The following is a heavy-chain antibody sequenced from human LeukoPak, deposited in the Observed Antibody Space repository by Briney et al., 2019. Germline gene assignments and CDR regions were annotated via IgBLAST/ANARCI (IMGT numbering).Heavy chain of an antibody. V-gene: IGHV4-31*03. CDR3: SRGLDSRKLGY. D-gene: IGHD3-22*01. CDR1: GASFSSGDQY. Sequence: SQTLSLTCTVSGASFSSGDQYWNWIRQSPGKSLEWIGSIHPSGTLYNNPSLENRVTMSMDTSKNQFSLNLNSVTAADTAVYFCSRGLDSRKLGYWGQGTLVTVSS. J-gene: IGHJ4*02. CDR2: IHPSGTL.